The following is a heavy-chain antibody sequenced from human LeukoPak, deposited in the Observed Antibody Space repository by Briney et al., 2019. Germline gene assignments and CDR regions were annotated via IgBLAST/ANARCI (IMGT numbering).Heavy chain of an antibody. J-gene: IGHJ5*02. V-gene: IGHV1-2*02. D-gene: IGHD6-13*01. Sequence: ASVKVSCKASGYTFTGYYIHWVRQAPGQGLEWMGWINPNSGGTSYAQKFQGRVTMTRDTSISAAYMDLSRLSSDDTAMYYCAREGGLPAVGTIGNCFDPWGQGTLVTVSS. CDR3: AREGGLPAVGTIGNCFDP. CDR2: INPNSGGT. CDR1: GYTFTGYY.